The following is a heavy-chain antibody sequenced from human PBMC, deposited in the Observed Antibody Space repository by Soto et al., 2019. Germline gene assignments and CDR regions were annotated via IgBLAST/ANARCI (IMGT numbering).Heavy chain of an antibody. Sequence: PGGSLRLSCAASGFTFSNYAMSWVRQTPGKGLEWVSAISGSIGNTYYADSVKGRFTISRDNAKNTLYLQMNNLRAEDTAVYYCARYDSSGYYWPYYYYALDVWGQGTTVTVSS. D-gene: IGHD3-22*01. CDR3: ARYDSSGYYWPYYYYALDV. CDR1: GFTFSNYA. V-gene: IGHV3-23*01. CDR2: ISGSIGNT. J-gene: IGHJ6*02.